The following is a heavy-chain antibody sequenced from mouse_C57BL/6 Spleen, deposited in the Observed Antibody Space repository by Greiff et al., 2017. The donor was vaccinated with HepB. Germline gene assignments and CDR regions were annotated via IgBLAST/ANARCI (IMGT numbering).Heavy chain of an antibody. CDR2: ISDGGSYT. CDR1: GFTFSSYA. CDR3: ARGGMVTTRFDY. D-gene: IGHD2-10*02. J-gene: IGHJ2*01. Sequence: EVHLVESGGGLVKPGGSLKLSCAASGFTFSSYAMSWVRQTPEKRLEWVATISDGGSYTYYPDNVKGRFTISRDNAKNNLYLQMSHLKSEDTAMYYCARGGMVTTRFDYWGQGTTLTVSS. V-gene: IGHV5-4*01.